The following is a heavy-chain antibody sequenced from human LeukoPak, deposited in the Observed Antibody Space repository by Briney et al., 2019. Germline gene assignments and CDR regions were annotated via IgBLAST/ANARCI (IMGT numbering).Heavy chain of an antibody. CDR3: ATPKEEYSYGYYYYYGMDV. V-gene: IGHV1-8*01. CDR1: GYTFTSYG. D-gene: IGHD5-18*01. CDR2: MNPNSGNT. Sequence: ASVTVSCKASGYTFTSYGINWVRQATGQGLEWMGWMNPNSGNTGYAQKFQGRVTMTRNTSISTAYMELSSLRSEDTAVYYCATPKEEYSYGYYYYYGMDVWGQGTTVTVSS. J-gene: IGHJ6*02.